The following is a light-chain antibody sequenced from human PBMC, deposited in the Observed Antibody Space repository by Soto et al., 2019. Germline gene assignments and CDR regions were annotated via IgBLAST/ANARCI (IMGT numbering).Light chain of an antibody. Sequence: QSVLTQPASVSGSPGQSITISCTGTSSDVGGYNYVSWYQQHPGKAPKLMIYDVSNRPSGVSNRFSGSKSGNTASLTISGLQAEDEADYYCSSYTSSTTLEFGGGPQLTVL. CDR3: SSYTSSTTLE. CDR2: DVS. J-gene: IGLJ3*02. V-gene: IGLV2-14*01. CDR1: SSDVGGYNY.